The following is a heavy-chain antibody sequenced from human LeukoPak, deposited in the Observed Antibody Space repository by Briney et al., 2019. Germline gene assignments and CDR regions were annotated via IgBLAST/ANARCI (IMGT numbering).Heavy chain of an antibody. Sequence: ASVKVSCKASGYTFTAYYIHWVRQAPGQGLEWMGWIKASSGDTQSAQKFQGRVTLTRDTSTSTAYMEVSSLTSDDTAVYYCAAEGVKSASDIWGQGTMVTVSS. J-gene: IGHJ3*02. D-gene: IGHD3-10*01. CDR3: AAEGVKSASDI. CDR1: GYTFTAYY. V-gene: IGHV1-2*02. CDR2: IKASSGDT.